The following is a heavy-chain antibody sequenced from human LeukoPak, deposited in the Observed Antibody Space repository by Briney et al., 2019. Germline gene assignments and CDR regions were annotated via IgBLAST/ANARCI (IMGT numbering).Heavy chain of an antibody. Sequence: SETLSLTCAVYGGSFSGYYWSWIRQPPGKGLEWIGEINHSGSTNYNPSLKSRVTISVDTSKNQFSLKLSSVTAADTAVYYCARATYDSSGGYYYYYMDVWGKGTTVTVSS. D-gene: IGHD3-22*01. CDR2: INHSGST. J-gene: IGHJ6*03. CDR3: ARATYDSSGGYYYYYMDV. V-gene: IGHV4-34*01. CDR1: GGSFSGYY.